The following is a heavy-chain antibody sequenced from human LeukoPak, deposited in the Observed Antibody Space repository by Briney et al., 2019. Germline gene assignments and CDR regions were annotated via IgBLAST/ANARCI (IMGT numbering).Heavy chain of an antibody. J-gene: IGHJ4*02. CDR1: GFTFSSYA. D-gene: IGHD2-15*01. Sequence: GGSLRLSCAASGFTFSSYAMSWVRQAPGKGLEWVSAISGSGGSTYYADSVKGRFTISRDNSENTLYLQMDSLRADDTAVYHCAKDGCSGASCYSGSDYWAREPWSPSPQ. CDR2: ISGSGGST. CDR3: AKDGCSGASCYSGSDY. V-gene: IGHV3-23*01.